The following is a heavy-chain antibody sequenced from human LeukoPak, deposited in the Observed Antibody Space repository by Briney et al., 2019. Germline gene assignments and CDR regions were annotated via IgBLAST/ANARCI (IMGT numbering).Heavy chain of an antibody. D-gene: IGHD2-15*01. CDR3: ARGAEVVVAATHLDY. CDR2: IWYDGSNK. J-gene: IGHJ4*02. Sequence: PGGSLRLSCAASGFTFSSYGMHWVRQAPGKGLEWVAVIWYDGSNKYYADSVKGRFTISRDNSKNTLYLQMNSLRAEDTAVYYCARGAEVVVAATHLDYWGQGTLVTVSS. V-gene: IGHV3-33*01. CDR1: GFTFSSYG.